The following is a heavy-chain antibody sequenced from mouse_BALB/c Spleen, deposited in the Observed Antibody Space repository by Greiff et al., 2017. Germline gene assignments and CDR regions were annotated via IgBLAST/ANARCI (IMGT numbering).Heavy chain of an antibody. Sequence: QVQLQQSGPGLVAPSQSLSITCTVSGFSLTDYGVSWVRQPPGKGLEWLGVIWGGGSTYYNSALKSRLSISKDNSKSQVFLKMNSLQTDDTAMYYCAKHLLLRYYAMDYWGQGTSVTVSS. V-gene: IGHV2-6-5*01. D-gene: IGHD1-1*01. CDR1: GFSLTDYG. J-gene: IGHJ4*01. CDR3: AKHLLLRYYAMDY. CDR2: IWGGGST.